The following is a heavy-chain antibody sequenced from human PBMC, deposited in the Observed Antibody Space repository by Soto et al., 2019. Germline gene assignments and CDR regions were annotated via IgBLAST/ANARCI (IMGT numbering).Heavy chain of an antibody. Sequence: QITLKESGPTLVKPTQTLTLTCTFSGFSLSTSGVGVGWIRQPPGKALEWLALIYWDDDKRYSPSLKSRLTITNDTSKNPVGLTLTNMDAVDTATYYCAHSRGEQWLVEGYFACWGQGTLVTVSS. V-gene: IGHV2-5*02. CDR3: AHSRGEQWLVEGYFAC. CDR2: IYWDDDK. D-gene: IGHD6-19*01. J-gene: IGHJ4*02. CDR1: GFSLSTSGVG.